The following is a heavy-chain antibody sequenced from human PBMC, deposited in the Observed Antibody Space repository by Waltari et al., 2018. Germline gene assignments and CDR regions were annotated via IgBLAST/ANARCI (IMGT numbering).Heavy chain of an antibody. V-gene: IGHV5-51*01. J-gene: IGHJ4*02. D-gene: IGHD3-22*01. CDR3: ASGYYSRPIDF. Sequence: VQLVQSGAEVTKPGESLTLSCATSGPSFSTHYLAWVRQVPGKGLEWVGLIYPADSDSTISPSFQGRVSVSVDKSTNTAFLQWRSLKASDTAMYYCASGYYSRPIDFWGQGTQVTVSS. CDR2: IYPADSDS. CDR1: GPSFSTHY.